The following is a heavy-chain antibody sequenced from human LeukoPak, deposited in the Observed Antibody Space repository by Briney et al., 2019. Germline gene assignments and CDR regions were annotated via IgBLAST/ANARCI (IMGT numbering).Heavy chain of an antibody. CDR3: ARQDRTVATGQAIDY. V-gene: IGHV4-34*01. D-gene: IGHD1-1*01. J-gene: IGHJ4*02. CDR1: GGSFSGYY. CDR2: INHSGST. Sequence: SETLSLTCAVYGGSFSGYYWSWIRQPPGKGLEWIGEINHSGSTNYNPSLKSRVTISVDTSKNQFSLKLSSVTAADTAVYYCARQDRTVATGQAIDYWGQGTLVTVSS.